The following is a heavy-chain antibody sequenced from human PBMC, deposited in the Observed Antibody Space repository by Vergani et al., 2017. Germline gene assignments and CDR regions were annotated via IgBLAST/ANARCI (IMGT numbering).Heavy chain of an antibody. CDR3: ARDPSASRGYSGPYYFDY. J-gene: IGHJ4*02. D-gene: IGHD5-12*01. CDR1: GGTFSSYA. Sequence: QVQLVQSGAEVKKPGSSVKVSCKASGGTFSSYAISWVRQAPGQGLEWMGRIIPISGTANYAQKFQGRVTITADESTSTAYMELSSLRSEDTAVYYCARDPSASRGYSGPYYFDYWGQGTLVTVSS. CDR2: IIPISGTA. V-gene: IGHV1-69*13.